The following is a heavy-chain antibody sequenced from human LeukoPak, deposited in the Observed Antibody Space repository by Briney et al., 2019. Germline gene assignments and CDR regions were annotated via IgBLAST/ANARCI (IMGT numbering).Heavy chain of an antibody. J-gene: IGHJ5*02. V-gene: IGHV4-4*02. Sequence: ASGTLSLTCAVSGGSISSSNWWSWVRQPPGKGLEWIGEIYHSGSTNYNPSLKSRVTISIDKSKNQFSLKLSSLTAADTAVYYCARMYYYGSGSYIPWGQGTLVTVSS. CDR2: IYHSGST. CDR1: GGSISSSNW. D-gene: IGHD3-10*01. CDR3: ARMYYYGSGSYIP.